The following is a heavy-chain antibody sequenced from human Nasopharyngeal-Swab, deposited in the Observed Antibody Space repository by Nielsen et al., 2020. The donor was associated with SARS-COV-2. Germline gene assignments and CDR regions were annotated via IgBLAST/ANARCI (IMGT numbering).Heavy chain of an antibody. J-gene: IGHJ4*02. D-gene: IGHD5-18*01. CDR3: ARDLGGYSYGDY. Sequence: GGSLRLSCAASGFTFSSYAMSWVRQAPGKGLEWVAVISYDGSNKYYADSVKGRFTISRDNSKNTLYLQMNSLRAEDTAVYYCARDLGGYSYGDYWGQGTLVTVSS. CDR2: ISYDGSNK. V-gene: IGHV3-30*03. CDR1: GFTFSSYA.